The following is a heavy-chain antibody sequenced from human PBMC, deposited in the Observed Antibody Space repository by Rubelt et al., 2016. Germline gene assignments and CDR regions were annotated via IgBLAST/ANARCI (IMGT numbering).Heavy chain of an antibody. D-gene: IGHD3-3*01. CDR3: ARVPGLEWLLSQDY. CDR2: IYPKNGDT. J-gene: IGHJ4*02. CDR1: GYTFTGYY. Sequence: QVQLVQSGAEVKKPGASVKVSCKASGYTFTGYYMHWVRQAPGQGVEWMGWIYPKNGDTKSAQRFQGRVTMTRDTSISTLYMELSGLGSDDTAVYYCARVPGLEWLLSQDYWGQGTLVTVSS. V-gene: IGHV1-2*02.